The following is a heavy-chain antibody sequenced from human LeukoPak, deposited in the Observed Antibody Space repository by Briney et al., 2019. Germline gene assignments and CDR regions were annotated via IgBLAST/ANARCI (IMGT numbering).Heavy chain of an antibody. CDR1: GFTFSSYG. D-gene: IGHD2-21*02. J-gene: IGHJ5*02. V-gene: IGHV3-30*18. Sequence: PGGSLRLSCAASGFTFSSYGMHWVRQAPGKGLEWVAVISYDGSNKYYADSVKGRFTISRDNSKNTLYLQMSSLRAEDTAVYYCAKASVTLHRFDPWGQGTLVTVSS. CDR2: ISYDGSNK. CDR3: AKASVTLHRFDP.